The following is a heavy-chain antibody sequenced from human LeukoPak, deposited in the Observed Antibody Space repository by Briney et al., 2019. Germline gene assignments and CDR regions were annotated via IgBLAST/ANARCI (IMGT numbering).Heavy chain of an antibody. V-gene: IGHV3-7*01. D-gene: IGHD5-18*01. CDR1: GFTFSSYW. CDR3: AGVVFRNNYGPDYYFDY. J-gene: IGHJ4*02. CDR2: IKEDGSET. Sequence: GGSLRLSCAASGFTFSSYWMSWVRQAPGKGLEWVANIKEDGSETYYVDSVRGRFTISRDNAKNSLYLQMNILRVEDTAVYYCAGVVFRNNYGPDYYFDYWGQGTLVTVSS.